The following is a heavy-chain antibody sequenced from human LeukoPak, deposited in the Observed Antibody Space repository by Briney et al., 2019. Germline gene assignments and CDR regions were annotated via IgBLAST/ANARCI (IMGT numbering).Heavy chain of an antibody. CDR1: GGSISSSNW. J-gene: IGHJ5*02. Sequence: PSETLSLTCAVSGGSISSSNWWSWVRQPRGKGLEWIGEIYHSGSTNYNPSLKSRVTISVDKSKNQFSLKLSSVTAADTAVYYCAREGEDYGRNWFDPWGQGTLVTVSS. D-gene: IGHD4-17*01. V-gene: IGHV4-4*02. CDR3: AREGEDYGRNWFDP. CDR2: IYHSGST.